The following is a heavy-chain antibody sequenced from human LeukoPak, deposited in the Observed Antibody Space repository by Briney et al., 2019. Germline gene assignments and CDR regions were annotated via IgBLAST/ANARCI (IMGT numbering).Heavy chain of an antibody. D-gene: IGHD5-24*01. J-gene: IGHJ5*02. CDR3: ARDNSVRDEAWWFYP. CDR1: GYTFTNNW. Sequence: ASVKASCKAFGYTFTNNWMRWVRQAPGQGPEWMGLISPTGGSTAYAQKFQGRVTLTRDMSTSTDYLELSSLRSEDTAVYYCARDNSVRDEAWWFYPWGQGTLVTVSS. CDR2: ISPTGGST. V-gene: IGHV1-46*01.